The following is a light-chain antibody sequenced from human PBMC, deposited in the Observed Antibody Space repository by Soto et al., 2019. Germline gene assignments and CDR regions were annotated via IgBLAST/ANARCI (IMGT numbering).Light chain of an antibody. CDR1: SSDSGAYNY. V-gene: IGLV2-14*01. CDR3: CSYTSSGTWV. Sequence: QSVLTQPASVSGSPGQSITISCTGTSSDSGAYNYVSWYQQHPGKAPKVMIYEVSNRPSGVSNRFSGSKSDNTASLTISGLRADDEADYYCCSYTSSGTWVFGGGTKLTVL. J-gene: IGLJ3*02. CDR2: EVS.